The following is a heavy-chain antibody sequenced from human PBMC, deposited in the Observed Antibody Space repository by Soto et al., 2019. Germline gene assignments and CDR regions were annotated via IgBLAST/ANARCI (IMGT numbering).Heavy chain of an antibody. CDR2: ISGNGAGT. J-gene: IGHJ3*01. Sequence: EVKLLESGGGLAQPGGSLRLSCVGSGFTFDSYAISWVRQAPGKGLQWISAISGNGAGTDYANSVKGGFTISRDNSKNTVHLQMNSLRAEDTALYYCAKDTVGGYSFWSGYYSDGLDVWGQGTMVTVSS. D-gene: IGHD3-3*01. CDR1: GFTFDSYA. CDR3: AKDTVGGYSFWSGYYSDGLDV. V-gene: IGHV3-23*01.